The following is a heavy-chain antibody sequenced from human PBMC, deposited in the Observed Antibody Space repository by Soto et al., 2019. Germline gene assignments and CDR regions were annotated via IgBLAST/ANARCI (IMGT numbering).Heavy chain of an antibody. Sequence: QVQLQESGPGLVKPSETLSLTCTVSGDSVSSGAYYWSWIRQPPGKGLEWIGDIYHSGTTNYNPSLKCRVTISLQTSKNQVPLKLTSLTAADTAVYYCARSDYGDYRHQPWGQGCLVTVSS. CDR1: GDSVSSGAYY. CDR2: IYHSGTT. CDR3: ARSDYGDYRHQP. D-gene: IGHD4-17*01. V-gene: IGHV4-61*08. J-gene: IGHJ1*01.